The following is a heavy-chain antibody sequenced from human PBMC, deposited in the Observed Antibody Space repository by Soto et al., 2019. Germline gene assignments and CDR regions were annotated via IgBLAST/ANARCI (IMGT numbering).Heavy chain of an antibody. CDR2: VHSDGTTT. CDR3: ARGDRGGFDL. J-gene: IGHJ3*01. V-gene: IGHV3-74*01. Sequence: EVQLVESGGGLVQPGESLRLSCAASGFTFDYYWMHWVRQAPGKGLVWVSRVHSDGTTTTYADSVKGRFTISIDNARNTVSLQMSSLRAEDTAIYYCARGDRGGFDLWGHGTVVTVSS. D-gene: IGHD3-10*01. CDR1: GFTFDYYW.